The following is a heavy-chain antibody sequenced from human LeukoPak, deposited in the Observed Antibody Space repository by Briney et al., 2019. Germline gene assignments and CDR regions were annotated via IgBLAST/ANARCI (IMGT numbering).Heavy chain of an antibody. CDR2: IYSDGST. D-gene: IGHD2-21*01. J-gene: IGHJ4*02. V-gene: IGHV3-53*01. CDR1: GFIVSGDF. CDR3: AKGGIYAFDY. Sequence: GGSLRLSCAASGFIVSGDFMSWVRQAPGKGLEWVSVIYSDGSTYYADSVKGRFTISRDNSKNTLDLQMTGLRAEDTAVYYCAKGGIYAFDYWGQGTLVTVSS.